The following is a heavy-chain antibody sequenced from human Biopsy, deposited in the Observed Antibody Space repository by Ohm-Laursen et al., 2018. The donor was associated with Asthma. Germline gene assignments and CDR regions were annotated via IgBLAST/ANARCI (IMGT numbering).Heavy chain of an antibody. D-gene: IGHD2-15*01. Sequence: TLSLTCTVSGGSIRSYYWTWIRQPPGKGLEWIGNIHYSGSTYSNPSLKSRVTISVDTSKKQISLRLSSVIAADTAVYYCAGFCSGGNCPDHWGQGTLVTVPS. V-gene: IGHV4-59*01. J-gene: IGHJ4*02. CDR2: IHYSGST. CDR3: AGFCSGGNCPDH. CDR1: GGSIRSYY.